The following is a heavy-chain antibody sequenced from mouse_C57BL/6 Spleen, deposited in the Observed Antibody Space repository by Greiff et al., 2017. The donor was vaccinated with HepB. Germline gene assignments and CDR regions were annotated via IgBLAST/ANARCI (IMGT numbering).Heavy chain of an antibody. D-gene: IGHD4-1*01. V-gene: IGHV6-3*01. J-gene: IGHJ4*01. Sequence: EVQLVESGGGLVQPGGSMKLSCVASGFTFSNYWMNWVRQSPEKGLEWVAQIRLKSDNYATHYAESVKGRFTISRDDSKSSVYLQMNNLRAEDTGIYYCPTGYYAMDYWGQGTSVTVSS. CDR3: PTGYYAMDY. CDR2: IRLKSDNYAT. CDR1: GFTFSNYW.